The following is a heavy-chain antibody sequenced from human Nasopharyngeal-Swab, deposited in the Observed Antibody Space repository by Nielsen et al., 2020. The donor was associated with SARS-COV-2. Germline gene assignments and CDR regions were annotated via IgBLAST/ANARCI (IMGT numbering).Heavy chain of an antibody. Sequence: GESLKISCAASGFTFSSYAMSWVRQAPGKGLEWVSAIRGSGGSTYYAASVKGRFTISGDNSKNTLYLQMNSLRAEDTAVYYCAREFPGSSGVYFDVWGQGTLVTVSS. CDR1: GFTFSSYA. V-gene: IGHV3-23*01. J-gene: IGHJ4*02. CDR2: IRGSGGST. CDR3: AREFPGSSGVYFDV. D-gene: IGHD2-8*01.